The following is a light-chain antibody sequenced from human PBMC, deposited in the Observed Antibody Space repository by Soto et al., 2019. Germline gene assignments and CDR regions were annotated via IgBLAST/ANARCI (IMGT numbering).Light chain of an antibody. CDR2: GAS. CDR1: QSVSSSY. CDR3: QLYGSSRWT. Sequence: EIVLTQSPGTLSLSPGERATLSCRASQSVSSSYLAWYQQKPGQAPRLLIYGASSRATGIPDRFSGSGSGTDFTLTISRLEPYDFSVYYCQLYGSSRWTFGHGAKVDMK. J-gene: IGKJ1*01. V-gene: IGKV3-20*01.